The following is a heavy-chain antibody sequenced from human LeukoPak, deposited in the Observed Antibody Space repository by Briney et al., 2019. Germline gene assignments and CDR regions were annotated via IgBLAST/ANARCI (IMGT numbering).Heavy chain of an antibody. Sequence: SETLSLTCTVSGGSMSSSFWTWIRQPPGRGLEWIGHIYYSGSTNYNPSLKSRVIISIDTSKNQFSLNLSSVTAADTAVYYCARHSSVYGSGSYLHYWGQGTLVTVSS. D-gene: IGHD3-10*01. J-gene: IGHJ4*02. CDR2: IYYSGST. CDR3: ARHSSVYGSGSYLHY. V-gene: IGHV4-59*08. CDR1: GGSMSSSF.